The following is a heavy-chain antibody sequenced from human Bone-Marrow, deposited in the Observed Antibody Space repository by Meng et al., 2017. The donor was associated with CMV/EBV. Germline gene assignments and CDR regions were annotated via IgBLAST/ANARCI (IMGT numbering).Heavy chain of an antibody. V-gene: IGHV1-8*01. J-gene: IGHJ6*02. CDR2: MNPNSGNT. CDR1: GYTFTSYD. CDR3: ARLDIVVVPARNEYYYYGMDV. D-gene: IGHD2-2*03. Sequence: ASVMVSCKASGYTFTSYDINWVRQATGQGLEWMGWMNPNSGNTGYAQKFQGRVTMTRNTSISTAYMELSSLRSEDTAVYYCARLDIVVVPARNEYYYYGMDVWGQGTTVTVSS.